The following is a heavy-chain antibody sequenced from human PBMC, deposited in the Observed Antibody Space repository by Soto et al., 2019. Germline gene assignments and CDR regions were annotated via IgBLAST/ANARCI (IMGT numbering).Heavy chain of an antibody. V-gene: IGHV3-30*18. J-gene: IGHJ3*02. CDR3: AKDVIVGASAFDI. CDR1: GFTFSSYG. D-gene: IGHD1-26*01. CDR2: ISYDGSKK. Sequence: QVQLVESGGGVVQPARSLRLSCAASGFTFSSYGMHWVRQAPGTGLEWVAVISYDGSKKYYADSVKGRFTISRDNSKNTLYLQMNSLRAEDTAVYYCAKDVIVGASAFDIWGQGTMVTVSS.